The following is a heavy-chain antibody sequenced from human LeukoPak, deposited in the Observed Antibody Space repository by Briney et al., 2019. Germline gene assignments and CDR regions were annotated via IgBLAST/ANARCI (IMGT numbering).Heavy chain of an antibody. CDR2: IRYDGSNK. Sequence: PGGSLRLSCAASGFTFSSHGMHWVRQAPGKGLEWVAFIRYDGSNKYYADSVKGRFTISRDNAKNTLYLQMNSLRAEDTAVYYCATSGATKLYYFDYWGQGTLVTVSS. J-gene: IGHJ4*02. D-gene: IGHD1-26*01. CDR1: GFTFSSHG. V-gene: IGHV3-30*02. CDR3: ATSGATKLYYFDY.